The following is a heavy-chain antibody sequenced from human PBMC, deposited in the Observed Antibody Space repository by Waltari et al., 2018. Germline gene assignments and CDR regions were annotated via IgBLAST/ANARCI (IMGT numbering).Heavy chain of an antibody. CDR2: VRYDGSNK. V-gene: IGHV3-30*02. D-gene: IGHD6-19*01. CDR3: AKGRSSSGWHYYMDV. J-gene: IGHJ6*03. CDR1: GLTFSSYG. Sequence: QVQLVESGGGVVQPGGSLRLSCAASGLTFSSYGMHWVRKAPGKGLEWVAFVRYDGSNKYYADSVKGRFTISRDNSKNTLYLQMNSLRTEDTAVYYCAKGRSSSGWHYYMDVWGKGTTVTVSS.